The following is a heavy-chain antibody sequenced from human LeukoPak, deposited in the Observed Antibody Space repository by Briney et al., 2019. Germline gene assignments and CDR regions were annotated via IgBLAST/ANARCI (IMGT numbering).Heavy chain of an antibody. D-gene: IGHD1-1*01. CDR2: IIPIFGTA. V-gene: IGHV1-69*05. J-gene: IGHJ4*02. CDR1: GYTFTSYD. Sequence: SVKVSCKASGYTFTSYDINWVRRATGQGLEWMGGIIPIFGTANYAQKFQGRVTITTDESTSTAYMELSSLRSEDTAVYYCAREKSGMEVYFDYWGQGTLVTVSS. CDR3: AREKSGMEVYFDY.